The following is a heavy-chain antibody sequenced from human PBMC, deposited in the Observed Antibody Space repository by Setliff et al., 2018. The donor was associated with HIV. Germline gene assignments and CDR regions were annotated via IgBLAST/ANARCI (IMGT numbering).Heavy chain of an antibody. Sequence: ASVKVSCKASGYTFTSYDINWVRQGTGQGLEWMGWMNPNSGNTNYAQKFQGRVTLTTDTSTTTAYMELRSLRSEDTAVYYCARVPQDTYNYPFSYSYYMDVWGKGTTVTVSS. D-gene: IGHD3-16*01. CDR2: MNPNSGNT. CDR1: GYTFTSYD. J-gene: IGHJ6*03. V-gene: IGHV1-8*02. CDR3: ARVPQDTYNYPFSYSYYMDV.